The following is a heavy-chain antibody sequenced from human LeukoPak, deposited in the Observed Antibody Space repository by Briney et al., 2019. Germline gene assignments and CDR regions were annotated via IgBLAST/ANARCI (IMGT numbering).Heavy chain of an antibody. CDR1: GGSFSGYY. CDR2: INHSGST. CDR3: ARAPSDSWFQH. V-gene: IGHV4-34*01. D-gene: IGHD3-22*01. Sequence: SETLSLTCAVYGGSFSGYYWSWIRQPPGKGLEWIGEINHSGSTNYNPSLKSRVTISVDTSKNQFSLKLSSVTAADTAVYYCARAPSDSWFQHWGQGTLVTVSS. J-gene: IGHJ1*01.